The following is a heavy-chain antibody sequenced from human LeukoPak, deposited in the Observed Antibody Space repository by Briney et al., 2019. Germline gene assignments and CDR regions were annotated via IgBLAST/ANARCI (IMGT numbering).Heavy chain of an antibody. CDR1: GGSISSHY. V-gene: IGHV4-59*11. D-gene: IGHD3-10*01. Sequence: SATLSLTCTVSGGSISSHYWSWIRQPPGKGLEWIGYIYYSGSTNYNPSLKSRVTISVDTSKNQFSLKLSSVTAADTAVYYCARDRPSGDLDYWGQGTLVTVSS. CDR3: ARDRPSGDLDY. CDR2: IYYSGST. J-gene: IGHJ4*02.